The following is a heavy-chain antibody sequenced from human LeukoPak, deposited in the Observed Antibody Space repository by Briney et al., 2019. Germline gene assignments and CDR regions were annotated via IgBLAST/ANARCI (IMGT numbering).Heavy chain of an antibody. D-gene: IGHD3-10*01. CDR1: GGSFSGYY. CDR3: ARDSGTSGEVKFDP. V-gene: IGHV4-34*01. J-gene: IGHJ5*02. CDR2: INHSGST. Sequence: SETLSLTCAVYGGSFSGYYWSWIRQPPGKGLEWIGEINHSGSTNYNPSLKSRVTISVDTSKNQFSLKLSSVTAADTSVYYCARDSGTSGEVKFDPWGQGALVTVSS.